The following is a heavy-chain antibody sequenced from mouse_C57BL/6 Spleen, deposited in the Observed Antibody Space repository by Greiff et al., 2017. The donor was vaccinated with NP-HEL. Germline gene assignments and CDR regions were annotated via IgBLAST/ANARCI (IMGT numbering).Heavy chain of an antibody. CDR3: AAVYYGSSVFDY. D-gene: IGHD1-1*01. J-gene: IGHJ2*01. V-gene: IGHV1-82*01. CDR2: IYPGDGDT. Sequence: LVESGPELVKPGASVKISCKASGYAFSSSWMNWVKQRPGKGLEWIGRIYPGDGDTNYNGKFKGKATLTADKSSSTAYMQLSSLTSEDSAVYFCAAVYYGSSVFDYWGQGTTLTVSS. CDR1: GYAFSSSW.